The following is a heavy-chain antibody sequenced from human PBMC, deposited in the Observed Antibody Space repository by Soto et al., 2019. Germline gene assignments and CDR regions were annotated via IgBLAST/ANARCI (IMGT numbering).Heavy chain of an antibody. Sequence: KASGGTFSSYAISWVRQAPGQGLEWMGGIIPIFGTVNYAQKFQGRVTITADESTSTAYMELSSLRSEDTAVYYCARHDCISSSCYYYYYYGMDVWGQGTTVTVSS. CDR1: GGTFSSYA. V-gene: IGHV1-69*01. CDR2: IIPIFGTV. D-gene: IGHD2-2*01. J-gene: IGHJ6*02. CDR3: ARHDCISSSCYYYYYYGMDV.